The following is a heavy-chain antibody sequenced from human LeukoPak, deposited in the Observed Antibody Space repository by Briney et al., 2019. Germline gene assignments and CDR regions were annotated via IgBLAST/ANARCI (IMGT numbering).Heavy chain of an antibody. D-gene: IGHD2-15*01. V-gene: IGHV4-4*02. CDR1: GGSITNTNY. Sequence: PSETLSLTCGVSGGSITNTNYWTWVRQPPGKGLEWIGEFNLQGSTNYNPSLMGRVAISVDTSDNHISLHLTSVTAADTAVYYCAREGGPYRPLDYSGQGTLVTVSS. J-gene: IGHJ4*02. CDR3: AREGGPYRPLDY. CDR2: FNLQGST.